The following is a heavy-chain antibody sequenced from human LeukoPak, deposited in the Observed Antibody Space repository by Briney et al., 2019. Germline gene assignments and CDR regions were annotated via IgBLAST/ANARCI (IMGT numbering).Heavy chain of an antibody. J-gene: IGHJ3*02. Sequence: QPGGSLRLSCAASGFTFSSYTMNWVRQAPGKGLEYISYISSSSGTKYHADSVKGRFTVSRDNAKNTLYLQMNSLRAEDTAIYYCARAHCSGGTCQEAFDIWGQGTMVTVSS. CDR3: ARAHCSGGTCQEAFDI. CDR2: ISSSSGTK. V-gene: IGHV3-48*04. CDR1: GFTFSSYT. D-gene: IGHD2-15*01.